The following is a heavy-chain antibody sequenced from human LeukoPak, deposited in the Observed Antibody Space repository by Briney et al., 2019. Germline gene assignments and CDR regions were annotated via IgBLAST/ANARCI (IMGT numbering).Heavy chain of an antibody. D-gene: IGHD3-22*01. Sequence: PSETLSLTCTVSGGSISSYYWSWIRQPAGKGLEWIGRIYTSGSTNYNPSLKSRVTMSVDTSKNQFSLKLSSATAADTAVYYCARTYYYDSSGSLDYWGQGTLVTVSS. CDR2: IYTSGST. CDR1: GGSISSYY. V-gene: IGHV4-4*07. CDR3: ARTYYYDSSGSLDY. J-gene: IGHJ4*02.